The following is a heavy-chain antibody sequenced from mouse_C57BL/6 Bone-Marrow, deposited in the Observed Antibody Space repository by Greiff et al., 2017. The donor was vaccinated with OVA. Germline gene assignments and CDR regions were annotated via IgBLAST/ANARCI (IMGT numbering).Heavy chain of an antibody. CDR2: FYPGSGSI. Sequence: QVQLQQSGAELVKPGASVKLSCKASGYTFTEYTIHWVKQRSGQGLEWIGWFYPGSGSIKYNEKFKDKATLTADKSSSTVYMELSRLTSEDSAVYFGARHGGMGLITTGAWFAYWGQGTLVTVSA. CDR1: GYTFTEYT. CDR3: ARHGGMGLITTGAWFAY. V-gene: IGHV1-62-2*01. D-gene: IGHD1-2*01. J-gene: IGHJ3*01.